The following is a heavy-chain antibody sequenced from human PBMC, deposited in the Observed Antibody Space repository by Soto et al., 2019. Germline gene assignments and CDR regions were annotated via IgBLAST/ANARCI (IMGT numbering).Heavy chain of an antibody. CDR2: INHSGST. V-gene: IGHV4-34*01. CDR1: GGSFSGYY. CDR3: ARLDEGYCSGGSCYRNPLFFDY. D-gene: IGHD2-15*01. J-gene: IGHJ4*02. Sequence: SETLSLTCAVYGGSFSGYYWSWSGQPPGKGLEWIGEINHSGSTNYNPSLKSRVTISVDTSKNQFSLKLSSVTAADTAVYYCARLDEGYCSGGSCYRNPLFFDYWGQGTLVTVS.